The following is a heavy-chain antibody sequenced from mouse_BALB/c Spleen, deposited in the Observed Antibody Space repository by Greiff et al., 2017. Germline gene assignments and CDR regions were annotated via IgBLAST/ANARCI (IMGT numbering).Heavy chain of an antibody. CDR1: GYSITSGYY. CDR3: ARCITTVVGDYAMDY. V-gene: IGHV3-6*02. CDR2: ISYDGSN. J-gene: IGHJ4*01. D-gene: IGHD1-1*01. Sequence: ESGPGLVKPSQSLSLTCSVTGYSITSGYYWNWIRQFPGNKLEWMGYISYDGSNNYNPSLKNRISITRDTSKNQFFLKLNSVTTEDTATYYCARCITTVVGDYAMDYWGQGTSVTVSS.